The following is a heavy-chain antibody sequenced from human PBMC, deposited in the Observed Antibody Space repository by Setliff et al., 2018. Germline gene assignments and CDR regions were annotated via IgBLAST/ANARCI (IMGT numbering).Heavy chain of an antibody. J-gene: IGHJ4*02. V-gene: IGHV1-2*02. Sequence: ASVKVSCKASGYSFSDFYIHWVRQVPGRGPEWMGSINPKSGVTRYVQKFQGRVTITRDTSISTAYMELSSLRSDDTAVYYCAKGGTYRYFDFWGQGALVTVSS. CDR3: AKGGTYRYFDF. D-gene: IGHD1-26*01. CDR2: INPKSGVT. CDR1: GYSFSDFY.